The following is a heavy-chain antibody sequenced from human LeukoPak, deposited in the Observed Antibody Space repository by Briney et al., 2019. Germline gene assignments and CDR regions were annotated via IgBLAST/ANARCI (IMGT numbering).Heavy chain of an antibody. Sequence: PSETLSLTCAVYGGSLSGCYWSWIRQPPGKGLEWIGEINHSGSTNYNPSLKSRVTISVDTSKNQFSLKLSSVTAADTAVYYCARADTLSSSWYSWGQGTLVTVSS. CDR1: GGSLSGCY. CDR2: INHSGST. CDR3: ARADTLSSSWYS. D-gene: IGHD6-13*01. J-gene: IGHJ4*02. V-gene: IGHV4-34*01.